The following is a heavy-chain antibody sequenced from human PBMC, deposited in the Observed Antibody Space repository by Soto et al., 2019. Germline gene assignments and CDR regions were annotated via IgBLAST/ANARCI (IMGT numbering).Heavy chain of an antibody. V-gene: IGHV3-30*03. CDR3: TRDGRPYAHYFWYMDV. CDR2: ISYDGSNQ. J-gene: IGHJ6*03. D-gene: IGHD3-16*01. CDR1: GFTFSSYG. Sequence: QVQLVESGGGVVQHGRSLRLSCAASGFTFSSYGMHWVRQAPGKGLEWMAVISYDGSNQYYVDSVKGRFNISRDNTENTVYLQMNSMTGEDTAVYYSTRDGRPYAHYFWYMDVWGKGTTFTFSS.